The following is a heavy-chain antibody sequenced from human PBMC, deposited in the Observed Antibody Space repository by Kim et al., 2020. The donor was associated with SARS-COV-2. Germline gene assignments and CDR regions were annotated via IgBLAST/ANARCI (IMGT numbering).Heavy chain of an antibody. Sequence: SVKVSCKASGGTFSSYAISWVRQAPGQGLEWMGGIIPIFGTANYAQKFQGRVTITADESTSTAYMELSSLRSEDTAVYYCARGALKIKESTGVVGATRLDYWGQGTLVTVSS. CDR1: GGTFSSYA. D-gene: IGHD1-26*01. CDR2: IIPIFGTA. CDR3: ARGALKIKESTGVVGATRLDY. V-gene: IGHV1-69*13. J-gene: IGHJ4*02.